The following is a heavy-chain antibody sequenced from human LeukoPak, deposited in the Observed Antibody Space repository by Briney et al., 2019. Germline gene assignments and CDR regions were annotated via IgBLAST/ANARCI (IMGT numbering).Heavy chain of an antibody. D-gene: IGHD3-10*01. CDR2: MNPNSGNT. J-gene: IGHJ6*03. CDR1: GYTFTSYD. V-gene: IGHV1-8*01. CDR3: AIRYGSGEKYYYYYYMDV. Sequence: PLASVKVSCKASGYTFTSYDINWVRQATGQGLEWMGWMNPNSGNTGYAQKFQGRVTMTRNTSISTAYMELSSLRSEDTAVYYCAIRYGSGEKYYYYYYMDVWGKGTTVTVSS.